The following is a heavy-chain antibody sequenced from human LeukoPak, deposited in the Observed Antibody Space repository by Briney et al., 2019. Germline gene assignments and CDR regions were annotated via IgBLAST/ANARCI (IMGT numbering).Heavy chain of an antibody. CDR3: TRGSFDNSNFWGY. D-gene: IGHD2/OR15-2a*01. CDR1: GFMFNNYA. Sequence: PGRSLTLSCAASGFMFNNYAMFWVRQTPGKGLEWVAFISYNGNDKYYADSLKGRFIISRDNSKNTLDLQMNSLTPEDTGVYYCTRGSFDNSNFWGYWGQGTLVTVSS. CDR2: ISYNGNDK. V-gene: IGHV3-30*04. J-gene: IGHJ4*02.